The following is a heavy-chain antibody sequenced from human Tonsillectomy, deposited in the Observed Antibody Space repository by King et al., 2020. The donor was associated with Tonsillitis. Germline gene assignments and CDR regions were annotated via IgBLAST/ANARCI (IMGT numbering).Heavy chain of an antibody. CDR1: GYTFSSFA. V-gene: IGHV3-23*04. Sequence: VQLVESGGSLVQPGGYLRLSCAASGYTFSSFAMTWVRQAPGKGLECVSTISGSGGRTYYADSVKRRFTISRDNSNDTLLLQMNSLRAADTAVYYCAKVFGFYGGPIDYWGQGALVTVSS. D-gene: IGHD4-23*01. CDR2: ISGSGGRT. CDR3: AKVFGFYGGPIDY. J-gene: IGHJ4*02.